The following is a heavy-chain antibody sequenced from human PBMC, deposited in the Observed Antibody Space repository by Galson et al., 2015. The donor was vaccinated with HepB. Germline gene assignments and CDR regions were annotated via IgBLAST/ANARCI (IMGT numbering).Heavy chain of an antibody. CDR3: ARALAGAIYRSGWYDAFDI. CDR2: ISYDANHK. D-gene: IGHD6-19*01. J-gene: IGHJ3*02. CDR1: GFTFSSDQ. V-gene: IGHV3-30*04. Sequence: LRLSCAASGFTFSSDQMHWVRQAPGKWLEWVAVISYDANHKYYADSAKGRFTISRDNSKDTLYLQMNSLRAEDTAVYYCARALAGAIYRSGWYDAFDIWGQGTMVTVSS.